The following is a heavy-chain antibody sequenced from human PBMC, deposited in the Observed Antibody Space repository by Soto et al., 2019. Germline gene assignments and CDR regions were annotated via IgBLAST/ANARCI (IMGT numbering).Heavy chain of an antibody. CDR1: GFSLTTRGVG. CDR3: AHIPNYYQYDWFDP. D-gene: IGHD3-16*01. J-gene: IGHJ5*02. CDR2: IYWDDDK. Sequence: QITLKESGPTLVKPTQTLTLTCTFSGFSLTTRGVGVGWIRQPPGKALECLALIYWDDDKRYSPSLQSRLSITQATPKNQVVLTMTNVDPVDTATYYCAHIPNYYQYDWFDPWGQGTLVSVSS. V-gene: IGHV2-5*02.